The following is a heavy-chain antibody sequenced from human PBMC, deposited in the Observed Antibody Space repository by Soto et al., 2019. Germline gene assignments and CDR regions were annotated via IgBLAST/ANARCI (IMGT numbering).Heavy chain of an antibody. V-gene: IGHV1-2*02. J-gene: IGHJ5*02. CDR3: ARVIRGAYYNSPLDT. CDR2: INPYSGGA. Sequence: ASVKVSCKASGYTFTGYFMHWVRQAPGQGLEWMGWINPYSGGADYAQSFQGRITMTRDTSISTVYMELSRLRFDDTAVYYCARVIRGAYYNSPLDTWGQGTVVTVS. CDR1: GYTFTGYF. D-gene: IGHD3-10*01.